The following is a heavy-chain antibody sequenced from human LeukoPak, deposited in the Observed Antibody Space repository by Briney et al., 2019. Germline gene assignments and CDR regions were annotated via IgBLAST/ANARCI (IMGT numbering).Heavy chain of an antibody. D-gene: IGHD4-17*01. Sequence: TGGPLGLSCAASGFTFSSYWMSWVRQAPGKGLEWVANIKQDGSEKYYVDSVKGRFTISRDNAKNSLYLQMNSLRAEDTAVYYCARDLGAHDYGDYEGYWGQGTLVTVSS. J-gene: IGHJ4*02. CDR2: IKQDGSEK. CDR1: GFTFSSYW. V-gene: IGHV3-7*01. CDR3: ARDLGAHDYGDYEGY.